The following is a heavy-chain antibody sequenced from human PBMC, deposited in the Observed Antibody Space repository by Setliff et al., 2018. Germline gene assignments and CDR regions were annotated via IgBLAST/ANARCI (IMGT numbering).Heavy chain of an antibody. D-gene: IGHD6-19*01. CDR2: ISRNSALI. Sequence: PGGSLRLSCAASGFTFNDYAMHWVRQALGKGLEWVSGISRNSALINYADSARGRFIISRDNAMNSLHLQMNSLTIDDSALYFCVKDGSLAGQDYFYMDVWGKGTTVTVSS. J-gene: IGHJ6*03. V-gene: IGHV3-9*01. CDR1: GFTFNDYA. CDR3: VKDGSLAGQDYFYMDV.